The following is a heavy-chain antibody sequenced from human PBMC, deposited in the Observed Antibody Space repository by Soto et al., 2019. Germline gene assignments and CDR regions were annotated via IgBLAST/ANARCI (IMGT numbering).Heavy chain of an antibody. CDR2: IYSGGST. D-gene: IGHD3-22*01. CDR1: GFTVSSNY. Sequence: GGSLRLSCAASGFTVSSNYMSWVRQAPGKGLEWVSVIYSGGSTYYADSVKGRFTISRDNSKNTLYLQMDSLRAEDTAVYYCARIDYYDSSGYYAPDDAFDIWGQGTMVTVSS. CDR3: ARIDYYDSSGYYAPDDAFDI. V-gene: IGHV3-53*01. J-gene: IGHJ3*02.